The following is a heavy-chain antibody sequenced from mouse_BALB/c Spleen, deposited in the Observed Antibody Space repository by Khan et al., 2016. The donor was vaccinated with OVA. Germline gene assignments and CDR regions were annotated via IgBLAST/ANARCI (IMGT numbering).Heavy chain of an antibody. CDR2: IDPENGNT. V-gene: IGHV14-1*02. CDR1: GFNIKDYY. J-gene: IGHJ3*01. Sequence: VQLQQSGAELVRPGALVKLSCKASGFNIKDYYMHWVKQRPEQGLVWIGRIDPENGNTIYDPKFQGKASITSDTSSNTAYLQLSSLTSEATAVYYCAKDGYSPCFAYWGQGTLVTVSA. D-gene: IGHD2-3*01. CDR3: AKDGYSPCFAY.